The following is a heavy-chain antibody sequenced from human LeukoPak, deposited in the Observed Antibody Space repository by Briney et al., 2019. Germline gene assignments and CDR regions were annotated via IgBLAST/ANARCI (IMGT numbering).Heavy chain of an antibody. V-gene: IGHV4-59*08. D-gene: IGHD6-13*01. CDR1: GGSISSYY. CDR3: ARHRRYSSSLDY. J-gene: IGHJ4*02. CDR2: IYYSGST. Sequence: SETLSLTCTVSGGSISSYYWSWIRQPPGKGLEWIGYIYYSGSTNYNPSLKSRVTISVDTSKNQFSLKLSSVTAADTAVYYCARHRRYSSSLDYWGQGTLVTVSS.